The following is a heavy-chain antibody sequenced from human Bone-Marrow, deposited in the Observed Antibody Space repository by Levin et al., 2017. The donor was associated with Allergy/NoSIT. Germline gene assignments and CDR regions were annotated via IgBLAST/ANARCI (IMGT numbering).Heavy chain of an antibody. Sequence: LSLTCAASGFTFSSYGMHWVRQAPGKGLEWVAVISYDGSNKYYADSVKGRFTISRDNSKNTLYLQMNSLRAEDTAVYYCAKDSHDSSGYYYGYFDYWGQGTLVTVSS. CDR1: GFTFSSYG. D-gene: IGHD3-22*01. CDR3: AKDSHDSSGYYYGYFDY. J-gene: IGHJ4*02. CDR2: ISYDGSNK. V-gene: IGHV3-30*18.